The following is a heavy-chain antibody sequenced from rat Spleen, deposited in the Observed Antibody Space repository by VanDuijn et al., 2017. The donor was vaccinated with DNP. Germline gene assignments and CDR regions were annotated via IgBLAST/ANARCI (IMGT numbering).Heavy chain of an antibody. CDR1: GFSLTSTG. V-gene: IGHV2-72*01. J-gene: IGHJ2*01. Sequence: QVQLEESGPGLMQPSETLFLTCTVSGFSLTSTGVGWVRQGLGKGLVWMGTIWAGGSTNYNSAVQSRLSISRDTSKSQVFLKMNSLQTEDTAMYFCARWGDYWGQGVMVTVSS. CDR3: ARWGDY. CDR2: IWAGGST.